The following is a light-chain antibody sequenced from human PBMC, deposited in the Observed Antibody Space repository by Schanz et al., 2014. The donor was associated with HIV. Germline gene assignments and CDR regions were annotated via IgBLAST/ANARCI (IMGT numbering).Light chain of an antibody. CDR1: SSDVGGYNH. Sequence: QSALTQPPSASGSPGQSVTISCTGTSSDVGGYNHVSWYQQHPGKAPKLMIYEVSKRPSGVSNRFSGSKSGNTASLTFSGLQAEDEADYYCSSYEGIHNWVFGGGTKLTVL. J-gene: IGLJ2*01. V-gene: IGLV2-8*01. CDR2: EVS. CDR3: SSYEGIHNWV.